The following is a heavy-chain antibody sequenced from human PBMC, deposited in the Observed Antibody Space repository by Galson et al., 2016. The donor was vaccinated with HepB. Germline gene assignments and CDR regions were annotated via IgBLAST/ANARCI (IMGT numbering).Heavy chain of an antibody. V-gene: IGHV3-33*01. CDR2: IWNDGSNR. CDR3: AREGVGIAVAATAFDY. J-gene: IGHJ4*02. Sequence: SLRLSCAASGFTFSNYGMHWVRQAPDKGLEWVALIWNDGSNRYYADSVKGRFTISRDNSKNTLYLQMNSLGAEDTAVYYCAREGVGIAVAATAFDYWGQGTLVTVSS. CDR1: GFTFSNYG. D-gene: IGHD6-19*01.